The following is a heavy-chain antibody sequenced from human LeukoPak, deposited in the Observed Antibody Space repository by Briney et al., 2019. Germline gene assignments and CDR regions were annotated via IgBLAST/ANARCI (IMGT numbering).Heavy chain of an antibody. CDR3: ARGGGTMIVPSWFDP. CDR2: IGSSGSTI. J-gene: IGHJ5*02. CDR1: GFTFSSYE. Sequence: GGSLRLSCAASGFTFSSYEMNWVRQAPGKGLEWVSYIGSSGSTIYYADSVKGRFTISRDNAKNSLYLQMNSLRAEDTAVYYCARGGGTMIVPSWFDPWGQGTLVTVSS. V-gene: IGHV3-48*03. D-gene: IGHD3-22*01.